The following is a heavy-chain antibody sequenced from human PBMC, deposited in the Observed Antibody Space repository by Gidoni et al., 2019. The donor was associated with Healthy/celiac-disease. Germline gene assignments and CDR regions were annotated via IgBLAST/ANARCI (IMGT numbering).Heavy chain of an antibody. D-gene: IGHD2-2*02. Sequence: QVQLQQWGAGLLKPSETLSLTCALYGGSFSGYYWSWIRQPPGKGLEWIGEINHSGSTNYNPSLKSRVTISVDTSKNQFSLKLSSVTAADTAVYYCARRSATAIRGLSYFDYWGQGTLVTVSS. V-gene: IGHV4-34*01. CDR2: INHSGST. CDR3: ARRSATAIRGLSYFDY. J-gene: IGHJ4*02. CDR1: GGSFSGYY.